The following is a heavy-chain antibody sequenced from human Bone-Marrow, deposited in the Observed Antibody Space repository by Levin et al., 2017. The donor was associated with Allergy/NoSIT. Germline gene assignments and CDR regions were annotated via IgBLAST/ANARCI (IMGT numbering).Heavy chain of an antibody. Sequence: GESLKISCAASGFTFSSYAMSWVCQAPGKGLEWVSAISGSGGSTYYADSVKGRFTISRDNSKNTLYLQMNSLRAEDTAVYYCAKRLYGSGSYYNDDAFDIWGQGTMVTVSS. CDR2: ISGSGGST. CDR3: AKRLYGSGSYYNDDAFDI. CDR1: GFTFSSYA. J-gene: IGHJ3*02. D-gene: IGHD3-10*01. V-gene: IGHV3-23*01.